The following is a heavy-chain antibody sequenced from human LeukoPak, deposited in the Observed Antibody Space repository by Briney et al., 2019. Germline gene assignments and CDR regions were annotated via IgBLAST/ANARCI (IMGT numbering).Heavy chain of an antibody. J-gene: IGHJ3*02. Sequence: GESLRLSCAASGFAVSGNSMSWVRQAPGKGLEWVSIIYNDGHTYYADSVKGRFTISRDNSKNTLFLQMNSLRAEDTAVYYCARDEVASRGVFDIWGQGTMVTVSP. CDR1: GFAVSGNS. CDR3: ARDEVASRGVFDI. CDR2: IYNDGHT. D-gene: IGHD5-12*01. V-gene: IGHV3-53*01.